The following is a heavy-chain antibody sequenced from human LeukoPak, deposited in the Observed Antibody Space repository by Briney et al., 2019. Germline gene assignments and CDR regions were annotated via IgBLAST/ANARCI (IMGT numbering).Heavy chain of an antibody. CDR2: FYYGGST. CDR1: GGSISGSSYY. CDR3: ARQRGPFCSGGSCYPNWFDP. Sequence: SETLSLTCTVSGGSISGSSYYWGWIHLPPGKGLEWIGSFYYGGSTYYNPSLKSRVTISGDTSKNQFSLELSSVTAADTAVYYCARQRGPFCSGGSCYPNWFDPWGQGTLVIVSS. D-gene: IGHD2-15*01. V-gene: IGHV4-39*01. J-gene: IGHJ5*02.